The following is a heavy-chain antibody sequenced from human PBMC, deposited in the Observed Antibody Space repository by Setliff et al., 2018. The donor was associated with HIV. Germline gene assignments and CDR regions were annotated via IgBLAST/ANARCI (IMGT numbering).Heavy chain of an antibody. D-gene: IGHD6-13*01. V-gene: IGHV3-49*04. CDR1: GFTFGDYA. J-gene: IGHJ6*03. Sequence: PGGSLRLSCTASGFTFGDYAMSWVRQAPGKGLEWVGFIRSKAYAGTTEYAASVKGRFTISRDDSKSIAYLQMNSLKTEDTAVYYCSRNGWHMKSWHYYYYYMDVWGKGTTVTVSS. CDR2: IRSKAYAGTT. CDR3: SRNGWHMKSWHYYYYYMDV.